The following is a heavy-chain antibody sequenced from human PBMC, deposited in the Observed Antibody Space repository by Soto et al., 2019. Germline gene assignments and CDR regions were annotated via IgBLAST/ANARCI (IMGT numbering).Heavy chain of an antibody. Sequence: QVQLVESGGGLVKPGGSLRLSCAASGFTFSDHYISWIRQAPGKGLEWISFFYSSDIYYADSVKGRFTISSDNAKNSLYLEMNSLRAEDTAVYYCARGHYGLDVWGQGTTVTVSS. CDR3: ARGHYGLDV. J-gene: IGHJ6*02. V-gene: IGHV3-11*01. CDR1: GFTFSDHY. CDR2: FYSSDI.